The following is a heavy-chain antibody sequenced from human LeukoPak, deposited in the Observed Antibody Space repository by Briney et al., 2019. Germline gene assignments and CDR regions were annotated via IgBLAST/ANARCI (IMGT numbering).Heavy chain of an antibody. D-gene: IGHD2-15*01. V-gene: IGHV4-30-2*01. CDR1: GGSISSGGYS. CDR2: IYHSGST. J-gene: IGHJ6*02. CDR3: ARAQDYYGMDV. Sequence: SQTLSLTCAVSGGSISSGGYSWSWIRQPPGKGLEWIGYIYHSGSTYYNPSLKSRVTISVGRSKNQFSLKLSSVTAADTAVYYCARAQDYYGMDVWGQGTTVTVSS.